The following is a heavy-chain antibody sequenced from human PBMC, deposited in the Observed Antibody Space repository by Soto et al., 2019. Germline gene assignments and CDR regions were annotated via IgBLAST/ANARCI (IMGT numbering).Heavy chain of an antibody. Sequence: EVQLVETGGGLIQPGGSLRLSCAASGFTVSSNYMSWVRQAPGKGLEWVSVIYSGGSTYYADSVKGRFTISRDNSKNTLYLQMNSLRAEDTAVYYCARVSRQQLVRDAFDIWGQGTMVTVSS. CDR2: IYSGGST. D-gene: IGHD6-13*01. V-gene: IGHV3-53*02. CDR3: ARVSRQQLVRDAFDI. J-gene: IGHJ3*02. CDR1: GFTVSSNY.